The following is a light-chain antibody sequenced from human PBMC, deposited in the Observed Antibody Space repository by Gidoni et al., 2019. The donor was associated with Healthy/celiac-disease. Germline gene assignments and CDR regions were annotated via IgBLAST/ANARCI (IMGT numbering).Light chain of an antibody. CDR1: QSVSSY. CDR2: DAS. CDR3: QQRSNWPPYT. V-gene: IGKV3-11*01. Sequence: VLTQSPATLSLSPGERAPLSCRASQSVSSYLAWYQQKPGQAPRLLIYDASNRATGSPARFSGSGSWTDFTLTISSLEPEDFAVYYCQQRSNWPPYTFGQGTKLEIK. J-gene: IGKJ2*01.